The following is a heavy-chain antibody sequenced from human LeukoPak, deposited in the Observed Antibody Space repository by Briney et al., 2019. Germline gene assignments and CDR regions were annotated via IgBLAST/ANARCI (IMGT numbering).Heavy chain of an antibody. D-gene: IGHD5-18*01. CDR2: IKQDGSEK. V-gene: IGHV3-7*01. CDR1: GFTFSSYW. CDR3: ARERRLEGGDTYGYYDY. J-gene: IGHJ4*02. Sequence: GGSLRLSCAASGFTFSSYWMSWVRQAPGKGLEWVANIKQDGSEKYYVDSVKGRFTISRDNARNSLYLQMNSLRGEDTAVYYCARERRLEGGDTYGYYDYWGQGTLDTVSS.